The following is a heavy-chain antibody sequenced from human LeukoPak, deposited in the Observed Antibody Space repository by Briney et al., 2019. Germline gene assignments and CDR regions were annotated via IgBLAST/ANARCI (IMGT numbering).Heavy chain of an antibody. CDR1: GGSISSGDYY. Sequence: SENLSLTCTVSGGSISSGDYYWSWIRQPPGKGLEWIGYIYYSRSTYYNPSLKSRVTISVDTSKNQFSLKLSSVTAADTAVYYCARSTSNYYYGMDVWGQGTTVTVSS. CDR3: ARSTSNYYYGMDV. V-gene: IGHV4-30-4*01. J-gene: IGHJ6*02. CDR2: IYYSRST. D-gene: IGHD2-2*01.